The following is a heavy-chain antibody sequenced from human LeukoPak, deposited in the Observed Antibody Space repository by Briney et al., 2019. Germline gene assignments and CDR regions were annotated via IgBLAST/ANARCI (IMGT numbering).Heavy chain of an antibody. CDR3: ARGGYYDSSGYYPNDY. V-gene: IGHV3-48*04. D-gene: IGHD3-22*01. CDR2: ISSSGSTK. Sequence: GGSLRLSCAASGFTFSSYSMSWIRQAPGKGLEWVSYISSSGSTKYYADSVRGRFTISRDNAKNSLYLQMNSLRAEDTAVYYCARGGYYDSSGYYPNDYWGQGTLVTVSS. CDR1: GFTFSSYS. J-gene: IGHJ4*02.